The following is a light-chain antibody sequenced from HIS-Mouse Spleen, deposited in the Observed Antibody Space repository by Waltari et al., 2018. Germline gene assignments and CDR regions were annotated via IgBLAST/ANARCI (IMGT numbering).Light chain of an antibody. Sequence: EIVLTQSPATLSLSPGERATLSCRASQSVSSYLAWYQQKPGQAPRLLIYGASNRATGIPAMFSGSGSGTDFTLTISSLEPEDFAVYYCQQRSNWPITFGQGTRLEIK. J-gene: IGKJ5*01. CDR2: GAS. V-gene: IGKV3-11*01. CDR3: QQRSNWPIT. CDR1: QSVSSY.